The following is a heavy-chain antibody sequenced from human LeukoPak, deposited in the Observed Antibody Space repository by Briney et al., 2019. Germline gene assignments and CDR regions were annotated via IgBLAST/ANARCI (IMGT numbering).Heavy chain of an antibody. CDR3: ARDYSGNYYKGFDY. CDR1: GFTFSRNA. D-gene: IGHD1-26*01. J-gene: IGHJ4*02. V-gene: IGHV3-30-3*01. Sequence: GGSLRLSCAASGFTFSRNAMHWVRQAPGKGLEWVAVISNDGSNKYYADSVKGRFTLSRDNSKNALYLQMNSLRAEDMAVYYCARDYSGNYYKGFDYWGQGTLVTVSS. CDR2: ISNDGSNK.